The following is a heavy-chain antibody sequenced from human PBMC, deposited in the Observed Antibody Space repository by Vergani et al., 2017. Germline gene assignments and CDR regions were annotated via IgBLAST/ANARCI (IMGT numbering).Heavy chain of an antibody. Sequence: QLQLQESGPGLVKPSETLSLTCTVSGGSISSSSYYWGWIRQPPGKGLEWIGSIYYSGSTYYNPSLKSRVTILVDTSKNQFSLKLSSVTAADTAVYYCALAGPAAIIGFDPWGQGTLVTVSS. CDR2: IYYSGST. V-gene: IGHV4-39*07. J-gene: IGHJ5*02. D-gene: IGHD2-2*02. CDR3: ALAGPAAIIGFDP. CDR1: GGSISSSSYY.